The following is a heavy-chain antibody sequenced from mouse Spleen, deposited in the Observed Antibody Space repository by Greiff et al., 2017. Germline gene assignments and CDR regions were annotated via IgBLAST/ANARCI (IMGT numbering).Heavy chain of an antibody. CDR1: GFTFSDYY. CDR3: ARDITTVVPYYAMDY. V-gene: IGHV5-4*02. Sequence: EVQLVESGGGLVKPGGSLKLSCAASGFTFSDYYMYWVRQTPEKRLEWVATISDGGSYTYYPDSVKGRFTISRDNAKNNLYLQMSSLKSEDTAMYYCARDITTVVPYYAMDYWGQGTSVTVSS. J-gene: IGHJ4*01. CDR2: ISDGGSYT. D-gene: IGHD1-1*01.